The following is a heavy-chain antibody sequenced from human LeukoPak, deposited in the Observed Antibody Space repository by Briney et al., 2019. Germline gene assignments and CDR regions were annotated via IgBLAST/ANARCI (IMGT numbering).Heavy chain of an antibody. V-gene: IGHV4-39*07. CDR3: ARGDYGDPLDY. CDR1: GGSISSSSYY. Sequence: PSETLSLTCTVSGGSISSSSYYWGWIRQPPGKGLEWIGSIYYSGSTYYNPSLKSRVTISVDTSKNQFSLKLSSVTAADTAVYYCARGDYGDPLDYWGQGILVTVSS. J-gene: IGHJ4*02. D-gene: IGHD4-17*01. CDR2: IYYSGST.